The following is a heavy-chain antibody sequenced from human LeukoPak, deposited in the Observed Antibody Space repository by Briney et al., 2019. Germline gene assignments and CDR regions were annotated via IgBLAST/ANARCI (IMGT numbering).Heavy chain of an antibody. J-gene: IGHJ4*02. D-gene: IGHD3-10*01. CDR1: GFTFSSYG. CDR2: INDSGGRT. V-gene: IGHV3-23*01. CDR3: AKTGMGRGSY. Sequence: GGSLRLSCAASGFTFSSYGMSWVRQAPGKGLEWVSSINDSGGRTYYADSVKGRFTISRDNSKNTLYLQMNSLRAEDTAVYYCAKTGMGRGSYWGQGTLVTVSS.